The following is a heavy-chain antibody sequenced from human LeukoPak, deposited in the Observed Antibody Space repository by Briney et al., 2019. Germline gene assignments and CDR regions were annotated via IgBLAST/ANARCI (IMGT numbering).Heavy chain of an antibody. D-gene: IGHD5-18*01. CDR2: ISSSSSYI. Sequence: GGSLRLSCAASGFTFSSYSMNWVRQAPGKGLEWVSSISSSSSYIYYADSVKGRFTISRDNAKNSLYLQMNSLRAEDTAVYYCARARGYSYGFDYWGQGTLVTVS. CDR3: ARARGYSYGFDY. J-gene: IGHJ4*02. V-gene: IGHV3-21*01. CDR1: GFTFSSYS.